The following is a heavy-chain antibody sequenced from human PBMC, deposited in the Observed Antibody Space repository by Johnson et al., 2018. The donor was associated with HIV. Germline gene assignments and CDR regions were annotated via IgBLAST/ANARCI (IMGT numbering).Heavy chain of an antibody. CDR2: ISYDGSNK. CDR3: ERQYYGSGTDAFDI. Sequence: QVQLVESGGGVVQPGRSLRLSRAASGFTFSSYAMHWVRQAPGKGLEWVAVISYDGSNKYYADSVKGRFTISRDNSKNTLYLQMNSLRAEDTAVYYCERQYYGSGTDAFDIWGQGTMVTVSS. V-gene: IGHV3-30*04. D-gene: IGHD3-10*01. CDR1: GFTFSSYA. J-gene: IGHJ3*02.